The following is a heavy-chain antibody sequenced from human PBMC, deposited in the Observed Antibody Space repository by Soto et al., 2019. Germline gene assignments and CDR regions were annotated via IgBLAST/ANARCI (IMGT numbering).Heavy chain of an antibody. CDR1: GYTFTSYG. CDR2: ISAYNGNT. J-gene: IGHJ4*02. Sequence: ASVKVSCKASGYTFTSYGISWVRQAPGQGLEWMGWISAYNGNTNYAQKLQGRVTMTTDTSTSTAYMELRSLRPDDTAVYYCARDFPGTGNAAWDYWGQGTPVTVSS. CDR3: ARDFPGTGNAAWDY. V-gene: IGHV1-18*01. D-gene: IGHD1-1*01.